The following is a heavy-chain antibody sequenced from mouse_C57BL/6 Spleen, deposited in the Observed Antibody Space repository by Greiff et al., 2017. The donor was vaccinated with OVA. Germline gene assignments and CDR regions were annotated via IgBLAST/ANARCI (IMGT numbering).Heavy chain of an antibody. J-gene: IGHJ1*03. CDR3: ARGITTVVYWYFDV. V-gene: IGHV1-63*01. Sequence: VHLVESGAELVRPGTSVKMSCKASGYTFTNYWIGWAKQRPGHGLEWIGDIYPGGGYTNYHEKFKGKATLTADKSSSTAYMQFSSLTSEDSAIYYWARGITTVVYWYFDVWGTGTTVTVSS. CDR1: GYTFTNYW. CDR2: IYPGGGYT. D-gene: IGHD1-1*01.